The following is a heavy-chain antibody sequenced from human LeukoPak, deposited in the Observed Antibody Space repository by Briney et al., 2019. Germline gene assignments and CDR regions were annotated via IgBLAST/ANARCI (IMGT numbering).Heavy chain of an antibody. V-gene: IGHV4-39*07. D-gene: IGHD2-15*01. CDR1: GGSISSSSYF. Sequence: SETLSLTRTVSGGSISSSSYFWGWIRQPPGKGLEWIGSIYYRGSAYYNPSLKSRVTISVDTSKNQFSLKLSSVTAADTAVYYCARELMDCSGGTCYSSFFDYWGQGTLVTVSS. CDR3: ARELMDCSGGTCYSSFFDY. CDR2: IYYRGSA. J-gene: IGHJ4*02.